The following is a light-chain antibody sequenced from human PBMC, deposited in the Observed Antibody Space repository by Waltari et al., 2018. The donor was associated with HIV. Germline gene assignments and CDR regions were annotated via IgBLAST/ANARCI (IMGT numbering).Light chain of an antibody. CDR3: QSCYNTYRV. Sequence: NFMLTKPQSVSASPGKTVTIPCTRSSGNIARDYVHWYQHRPGGAPSLVIYEDNQRPSGVPVRFSGSIDTSSNSASLTISGLEPEDEAFYYCQSCYNTYRVFGGGTKLTVL. V-gene: IGLV6-57*03. CDR2: EDN. CDR1: SGNIARDY. J-gene: IGLJ3*02.